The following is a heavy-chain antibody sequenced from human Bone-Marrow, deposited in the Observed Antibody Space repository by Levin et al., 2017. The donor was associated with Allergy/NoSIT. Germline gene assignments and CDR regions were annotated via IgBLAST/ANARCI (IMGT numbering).Heavy chain of an antibody. V-gene: IGHV2-26*01. Sequence: SGPTLVKPTETLTLTCTVSGFLLSNARMGVSWIRQPPGKALEWLAHIFSNDEKSYSTSLKSRLTISENTSTSQVVLTMTNMDTVDTATYYGARIGAGGYCTRSSCFEGYFDYWGEGTLVTVSS. CDR1: GFLLSNARMG. J-gene: IGHJ4*02. CDR3: ARIGAGGYCTRSSCFEGYFDY. D-gene: IGHD2-2*01. CDR2: IFSNDEK.